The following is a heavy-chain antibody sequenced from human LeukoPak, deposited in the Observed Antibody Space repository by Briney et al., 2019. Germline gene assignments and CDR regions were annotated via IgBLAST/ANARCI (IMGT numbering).Heavy chain of an antibody. Sequence: PGGSLRLSCAASGFTFSSYAMSWARQAPGKGLEWVSAISGSGGSTYYADSVKGRFTISRDNSKNTLYLQMNSLRAEDTAVYYCGGRGSYYSIYYYYYYMDVWGKGTTVTVSS. D-gene: IGHD1-26*01. CDR1: GFTFSSYA. J-gene: IGHJ6*03. CDR3: GGRGSYYSIYYYYYYMDV. V-gene: IGHV3-23*01. CDR2: ISGSGGST.